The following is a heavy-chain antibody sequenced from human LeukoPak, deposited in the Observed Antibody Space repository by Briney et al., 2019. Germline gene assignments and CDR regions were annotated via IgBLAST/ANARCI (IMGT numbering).Heavy chain of an antibody. CDR3: ARDRAARRGDFDY. V-gene: IGHV3-21*01. D-gene: IGHD6-6*01. CDR1: GFTFSIYT. CDR2: ISSSSSYI. J-gene: IGHJ4*02. Sequence: PGGSLRLSCAASGFTFSIYTMNWVRQAPGKGLEWVSSISSSSSYIYYADSVKGRFTISRDNAKNSLYLQMNSLRAEDTAVYYCARDRAARRGDFDYWGQGTLVTVSS.